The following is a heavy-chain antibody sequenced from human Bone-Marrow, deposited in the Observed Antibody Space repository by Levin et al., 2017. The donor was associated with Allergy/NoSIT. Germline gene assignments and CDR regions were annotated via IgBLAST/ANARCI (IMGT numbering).Heavy chain of an antibody. J-gene: IGHJ4*02. CDR2: ISGSGTFT. D-gene: IGHD6-19*01. V-gene: IGHV3-23*01. Sequence: PGGSLRLSCAASGFTFSSYAMSWVRQAPGKGLEWVSSISGSGTFTHYAESVKGRFTISRDISKNMLHLQMNSLRAEDTAIYFCAKEGLAVAGYYFDSWGQGTLVTVSS. CDR1: GFTFSSYA. CDR3: AKEGLAVAGYYFDS.